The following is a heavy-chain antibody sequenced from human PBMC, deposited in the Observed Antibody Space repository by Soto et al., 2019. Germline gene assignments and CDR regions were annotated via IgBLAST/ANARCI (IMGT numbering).Heavy chain of an antibody. Sequence: SVKVSCTASGGTFSSYTISWVRQAPGQRLEWMGRIIPILGIANYAQKFQGRFTISRDNSKNTLYLQMNSLRAEDTAVYYCAKPPGLLFDYWGQGTLVTVSS. J-gene: IGHJ4*02. CDR1: GGTFSSYT. CDR2: IIPILGIA. CDR3: AKPPGLLFDY. D-gene: IGHD3-22*01. V-gene: IGHV1-69*02.